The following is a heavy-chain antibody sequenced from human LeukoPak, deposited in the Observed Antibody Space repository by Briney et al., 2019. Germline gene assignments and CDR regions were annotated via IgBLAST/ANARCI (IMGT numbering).Heavy chain of an antibody. J-gene: IGHJ4*02. CDR1: GGSISSSSYY. Sequence: SETLSLTCTVSGGSISSSSYYWGWIRQPPGKGLEWIGSIYYSGSTYYNPSLKSRVTISVDTSKNQFSLKLSSVTAADTAVYYCARHRGYSYGFPMYYFDYWGQGTLVTVSS. CDR3: ARHRGYSYGFPMYYFDY. CDR2: IYYSGST. D-gene: IGHD5-18*01. V-gene: IGHV4-39*01.